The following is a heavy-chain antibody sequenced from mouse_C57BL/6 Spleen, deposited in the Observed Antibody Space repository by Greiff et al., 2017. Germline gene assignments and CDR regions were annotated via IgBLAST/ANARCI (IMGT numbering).Heavy chain of an antibody. CDR3: ARNPIYYDSSYRYVDV. D-gene: IGHD1-1*01. CDR2: INYDGSST. J-gene: IGHJ1*03. Sequence: EVKLVESEGGLVQPGSSMKLSCTASGFTFSDYYMAWVRQVPEKGLEWVANINYDGSSTYYLDYLKSRFIISRDNAKNILYLQMSSRKSEDTATYYCARNPIYYDSSYRYVDVWGTRATVTVST. V-gene: IGHV5-16*01. CDR1: GFTFSDYY.